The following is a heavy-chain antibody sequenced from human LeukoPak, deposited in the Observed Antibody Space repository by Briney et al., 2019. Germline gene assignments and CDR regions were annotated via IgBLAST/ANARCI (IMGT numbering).Heavy chain of an antibody. CDR3: AKDFWSGYYTED. V-gene: IGHV3-48*04. Sequence: PGGSLRLSCAFSGIIFSTYAMNWVRQAPGKGLEWISYISGSSSGSTSIIHYADSVKCRFTISRDNAKNSLHLQMDSLSAEDTAVYYCAKDFWSGYYTEDWGQGALVSVSS. D-gene: IGHD3-3*01. J-gene: IGHJ4*02. CDR2: ISGSSSGSTSII. CDR1: GIIFSTYA.